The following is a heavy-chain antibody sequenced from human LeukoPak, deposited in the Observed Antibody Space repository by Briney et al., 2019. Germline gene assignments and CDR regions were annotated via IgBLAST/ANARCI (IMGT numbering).Heavy chain of an antibody. V-gene: IGHV1-69*13. J-gene: IGHJ6*03. CDR2: IIPIFGTS. CDR1: GGTFSSYA. D-gene: IGHD2-2*01. Sequence: GASVKVSCKASGGTFSSYAISWVRLAPGQGLEWMGGIIPIFGTSNRAQKFQGRVTITADESTSTAYMELSSLRSEDTAVYYCARSVVVPAATYYYYYYMDVWGKGTTVTISS. CDR3: ARSVVVPAATYYYYYYMDV.